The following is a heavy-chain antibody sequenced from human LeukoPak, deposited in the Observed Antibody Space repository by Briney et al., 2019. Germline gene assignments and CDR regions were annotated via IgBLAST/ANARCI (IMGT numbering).Heavy chain of an antibody. D-gene: IGHD4-17*01. J-gene: IGHJ4*02. CDR2: ISGSGGST. V-gene: IGHV3-23*01. CDR3: AKGGGCDGLYFDY. Sequence: PGGSLRLSCAASGFSFSSYAMSWVRQAPGKGLERVSAISGSGGSTYSADSVKGRFTISRDNSKNTLYLQMNTLRAEDAAVYYCAKGGGCDGLYFDYWGQGTLVSVPS. CDR1: GFSFSSYA.